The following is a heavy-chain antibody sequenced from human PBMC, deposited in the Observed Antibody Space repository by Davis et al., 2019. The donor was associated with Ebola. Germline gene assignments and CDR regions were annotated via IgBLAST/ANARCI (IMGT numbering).Heavy chain of an antibody. Sequence: PGGSLRLSCAASGFTFSSYWMNWVRQAPGKGLEWVANIKQDGSEKYYVDSVKGRFTISRDNAKNTLYLQMNSLRAEDTAVYYCARDRLTVTTLFDYWGQGTLVTVSS. CDR2: IKQDGSEK. CDR3: ARDRLTVTTLFDY. D-gene: IGHD4-17*01. V-gene: IGHV3-7*01. J-gene: IGHJ4*02. CDR1: GFTFSSYW.